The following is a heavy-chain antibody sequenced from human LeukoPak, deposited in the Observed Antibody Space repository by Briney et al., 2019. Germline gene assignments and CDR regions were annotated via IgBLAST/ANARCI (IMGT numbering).Heavy chain of an antibody. D-gene: IGHD6-13*01. V-gene: IGHV3-30*02. Sequence: SGGSLRLSCAASGFTFSNYGMHWVRQSPGKGLEWLSLIWSDGKIEQYAASVEGRITISRDNSKNTVYLQMNSLRGEDTAVYYCAKDPGTATRGFHMDVWGKGTRVTVSS. CDR3: AKDPGTATRGFHMDV. CDR1: GFTFSNYG. CDR2: IWSDGKIE. J-gene: IGHJ6*03.